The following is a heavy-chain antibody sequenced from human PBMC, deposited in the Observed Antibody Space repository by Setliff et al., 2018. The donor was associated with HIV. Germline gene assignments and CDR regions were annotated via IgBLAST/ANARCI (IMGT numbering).Heavy chain of an antibody. CDR1: DDSIRSSH. J-gene: IGHJ6*03. CDR3: AGNQNWNGYAFPYIDV. CDR2: ICDSGRNT. D-gene: IGHD3-3*01. V-gene: IGHV4-59*08. Sequence: SETLSLTCSVSDDSIRSSHWNWVRLPPGKGLEWIGVICDSGRNTDYNPSLKSRVTMSLDTSKNQFSLKLSSVTAADTAVYYCAGNQNWNGYAFPYIDVWGKGTTVTVSS.